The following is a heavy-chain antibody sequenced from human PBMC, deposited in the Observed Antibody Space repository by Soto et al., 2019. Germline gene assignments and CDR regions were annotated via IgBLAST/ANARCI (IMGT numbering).Heavy chain of an antibody. J-gene: IGHJ4*02. CDR1: GFTFSRYG. V-gene: IGHV3-30*03. CDR2: ISYDGSNK. Sequence: ESGGGVVQPGRSLRLSCAASGFTFSRYGMHWVRQAPGKGLEWVAVISYDGSNKYYADSVKGRFTISRDNSKNTLYLQMNSLRAEDTAVYYCARETTVTTGLDYWGQGTLVTVSS. CDR3: ARETTVTTGLDY. D-gene: IGHD4-17*01.